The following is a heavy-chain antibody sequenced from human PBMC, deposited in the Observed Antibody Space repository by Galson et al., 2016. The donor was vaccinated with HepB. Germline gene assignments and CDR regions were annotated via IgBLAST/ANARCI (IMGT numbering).Heavy chain of an antibody. V-gene: IGHV3-9*01. CDR2: ISRNSGSI. CDR3: AARITGGHPLEY. Sequence: SLRLSCAASGFTFDGYAMHWVRQSPGKGLEWVSGISRNSGSIVYADSVKGRFTISRDNAKNSLYLQMNSLRAEDTALYFCAARITGGHPLEYWGQGTLVTVSS. CDR1: GFTFDGYA. D-gene: IGHD7-27*01. J-gene: IGHJ4*02.